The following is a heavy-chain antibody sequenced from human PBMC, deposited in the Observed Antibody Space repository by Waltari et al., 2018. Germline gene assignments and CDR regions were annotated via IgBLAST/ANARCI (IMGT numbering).Heavy chain of an antibody. CDR3: ARDLVDIVATITFDY. Sequence: QVQLVQSGAEVKKPGSSVKVSCKASGGTFTGYYMHWVRQAPGQGLEWMGRINPNSGGTNYAQKFQGRVTMTRDTSISTAYMELSRLRSDDTAVYYCARDLVDIVATITFDYWGQGTLVTVSS. CDR2: INPNSGGT. D-gene: IGHD5-12*01. CDR1: GGTFTGYY. V-gene: IGHV1-2*06. J-gene: IGHJ4*02.